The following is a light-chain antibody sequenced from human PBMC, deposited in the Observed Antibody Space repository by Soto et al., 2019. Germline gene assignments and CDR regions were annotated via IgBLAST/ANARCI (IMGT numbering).Light chain of an antibody. J-gene: IGLJ2*01. CDR2: EGT. Sequence: QSALTQPASVSGSPGQSITISCTGTSSDVGSFNLVSWYQHHPGKAPKLMIYEGTKRPSGVSNRFSGSRSGNTASLTISGLQAEDEADYYCSSYTSISTWVFGGGTKLTVL. V-gene: IGLV2-14*02. CDR1: SSDVGSFNL. CDR3: SSYTSISTWV.